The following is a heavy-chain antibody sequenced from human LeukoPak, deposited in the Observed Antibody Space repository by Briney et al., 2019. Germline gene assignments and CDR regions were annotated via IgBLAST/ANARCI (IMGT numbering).Heavy chain of an antibody. Sequence: ASVKVSCKASGYTFTSYDINWVRQATGQGLEWMGWMNPNSGNTGYAQKFQGRVTITRNTSISTAYMELSSLRSEDTAVYYCARGSDLRAYSNYVGFGYWGQGTLVTVSS. CDR3: ARGSDLRAYSNYVGFGY. J-gene: IGHJ4*02. CDR1: GYTFTSYD. D-gene: IGHD4-11*01. CDR2: MNPNSGNT. V-gene: IGHV1-8*03.